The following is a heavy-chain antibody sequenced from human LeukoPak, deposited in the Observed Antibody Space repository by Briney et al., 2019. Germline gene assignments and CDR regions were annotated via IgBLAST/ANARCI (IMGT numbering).Heavy chain of an antibody. J-gene: IGHJ6*03. CDR1: GGSFSGYY. CDR2: INHSGST. Sequence: SETLSLTCAVYGGSFSGYYWSWIRQPPGKGLEWIGEINHSGSTNYNPSLKSRVTISVDTSKNQFSLKLSSVTAADTAVYYCARGGYISYYYMDVWGEGTTVTVSS. CDR3: ARGGYISYYYMDV. D-gene: IGHD5-24*01. V-gene: IGHV4-34*01.